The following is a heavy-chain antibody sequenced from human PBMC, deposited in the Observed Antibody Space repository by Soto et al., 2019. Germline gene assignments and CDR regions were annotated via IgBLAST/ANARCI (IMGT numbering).Heavy chain of an antibody. CDR2: IWYDGSNK. CDR3: ARGSTAMEVDGY. V-gene: IGHV3-33*01. Sequence: VQLVESGGGVVQPGRSLRLSCAASGFTFSSYGMHWVRQAPGKGLEWVAVIWYDGSNKYYADSVKGRFTISRDNSKNTLYLQMNSLRAEDTAVYYCARGSTAMEVDGYWGQGTLVTVSS. J-gene: IGHJ4*02. CDR1: GFTFSSYG. D-gene: IGHD5-18*01.